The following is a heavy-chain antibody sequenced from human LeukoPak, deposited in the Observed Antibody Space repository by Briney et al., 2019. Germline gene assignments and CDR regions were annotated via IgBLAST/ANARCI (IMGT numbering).Heavy chain of an antibody. CDR2: IYYSGCT. CDR1: GGSISTYY. V-gene: IGHV4-59*12. J-gene: IGHJ3*02. Sequence: PSETLSLTCTVSGGSISTYYWSWIRQPPGRGLEWIGYIYYSGCTNYNPSLKSRVTISVDTSKNQFSLKLTSVTAADTAVYFCARGAYSFDIWGQGTLVTVSS. D-gene: IGHD2-21*01. CDR3: ARGAYSFDI.